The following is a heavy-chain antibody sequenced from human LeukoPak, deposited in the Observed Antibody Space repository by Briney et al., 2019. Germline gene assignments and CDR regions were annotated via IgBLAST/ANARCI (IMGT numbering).Heavy chain of an antibody. V-gene: IGHV4-34*01. J-gene: IGHJ5*02. CDR1: GGSISSYY. Sequence: PSETLSLTCTVSGGSISSYYWSWIRQPPGKGLEWIGEINHSGSTNYNPSLKSRVTISVDTSKNQFSLKLSSVTAADTAVYYCARWSSSGFDWFDPWGQGTLVTVSS. CDR2: INHSGST. CDR3: ARWSSSGFDWFDP. D-gene: IGHD6-19*01.